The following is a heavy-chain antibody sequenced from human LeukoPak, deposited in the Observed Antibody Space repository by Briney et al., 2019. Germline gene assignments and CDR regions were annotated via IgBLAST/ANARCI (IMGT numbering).Heavy chain of an antibody. D-gene: IGHD6-19*01. CDR3: AGGRGWNDY. V-gene: IGHV3-48*03. Sequence: GGSLRLSCAASRFTFSNYEMNWVRQAPGKGPEWVSYISSSGSAIYYADSVKGRFTISRDNAKNSLYLQMSSLRAEDTAVYYCAGGRGWNDYWGQGTLVTVSS. CDR2: ISSSGSAI. CDR1: RFTFSNYE. J-gene: IGHJ4*02.